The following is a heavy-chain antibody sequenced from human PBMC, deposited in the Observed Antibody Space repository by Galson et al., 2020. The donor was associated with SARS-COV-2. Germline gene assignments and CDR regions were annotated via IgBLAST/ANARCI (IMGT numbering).Heavy chain of an antibody. D-gene: IGHD3-16*01. V-gene: IGHV1-18*01. CDR1: GYTFTSYG. J-gene: IGHJ6*02. Sequence: ASVKVSCKASGYTFTSYGISWVRQAPGQGLEWMGWISAYNGNTNYAQKLQGRVTMTTDTSTSTAYMELRSLRSDDTAVYYCARDPWGTDSYYYGMDVWGQGTTVTVSS. CDR2: ISAYNGNT. CDR3: ARDPWGTDSYYYGMDV.